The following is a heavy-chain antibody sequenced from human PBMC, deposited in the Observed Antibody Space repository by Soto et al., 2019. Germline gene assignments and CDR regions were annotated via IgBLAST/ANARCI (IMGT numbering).Heavy chain of an antibody. CDR1: GGSINSYY. CDR3: ARDLRFWSGLREDYNWFDP. Sequence: PSETLSLTCTVSGGSINSYYWSWIRQPPGKGLEWIGYIYYSGSTNYNPSLKSRVTISVDTSKNQFSLKLSSVTAADTAVYYCARDLRFWSGLREDYNWFDPWGQGTLVTVSS. CDR2: IYYSGST. J-gene: IGHJ5*02. V-gene: IGHV4-59*01. D-gene: IGHD3-3*01.